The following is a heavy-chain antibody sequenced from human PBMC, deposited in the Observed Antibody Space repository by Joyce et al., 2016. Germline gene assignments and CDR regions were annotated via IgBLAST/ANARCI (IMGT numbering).Heavy chain of an antibody. J-gene: IGHJ4*02. D-gene: IGHD3-16*01. CDR2: INQRGST. CDR1: GGSFSAYY. Sequence: QVQLQQWGAGLLKPSETLSLTCAVSGGSFSAYYWSWIRQPPGKGLEWIGEINQRGSTNCSPSPKSRVTLSVDTAKNQFSLKLSSVTAADTAVYYCAREMGGGYWGQGTLVTVSS. V-gene: IGHV4-34*01. CDR3: AREMGGGY.